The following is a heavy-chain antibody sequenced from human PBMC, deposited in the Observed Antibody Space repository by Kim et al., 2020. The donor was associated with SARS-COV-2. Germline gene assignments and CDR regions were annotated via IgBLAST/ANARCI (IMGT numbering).Heavy chain of an antibody. D-gene: IGHD6-19*01. V-gene: IGHV3-33*06. CDR2: IWYDGSNK. CDR1: GFTFSSYG. CDR3: AKDGREQWLGHCNWFDP. J-gene: IGHJ5*02. Sequence: GGSLRLSCAASGFTFSSYGMHWVRQAPGKGLEWVAVIWYDGSNKYYADSVKGRFTISRDNSKNTLYLQMNSLRAEDTAVYYCAKDGREQWLGHCNWFDPWGQGTLVTASS.